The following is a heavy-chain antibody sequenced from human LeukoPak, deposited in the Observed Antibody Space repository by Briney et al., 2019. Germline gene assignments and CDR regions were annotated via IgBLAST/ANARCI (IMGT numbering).Heavy chain of an antibody. D-gene: IGHD3-22*01. V-gene: IGHV4-39*07. CDR3: ARDSSGYPDY. CDR2: IYYTGGT. Sequence: KPSEILSLTCSVSGGSVTTSSYYWGWIRQPPEKGLEWIGSIYYTGGTYYSPSLKSRVTISVDTSKNQFSLKLSSVTAADTAVYYCARDSSGYPDYWGQGTLVTVSS. CDR1: GGSVTTSSYY. J-gene: IGHJ4*02.